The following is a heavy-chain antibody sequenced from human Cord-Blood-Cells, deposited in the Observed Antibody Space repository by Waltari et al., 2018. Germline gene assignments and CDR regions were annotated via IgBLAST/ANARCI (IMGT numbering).Heavy chain of an antibody. D-gene: IGHD3-3*01. V-gene: IGHV4-34*01. CDR3: ARVTDFWSGYYYGMDV. Sequence: QVQLQQWGAGLLKPSETLSPTCAVHGGSFSGYYWRWIRTPPGKGLEWIGEINHSGSTNYNPSLKSRVTISVDTSKNQFSLKLSSVTAADTAVYYCARVTDFWSGYYYGMDVWGQGTTVTVSS. J-gene: IGHJ6*02. CDR1: GGSFSGYY. CDR2: INHSGST.